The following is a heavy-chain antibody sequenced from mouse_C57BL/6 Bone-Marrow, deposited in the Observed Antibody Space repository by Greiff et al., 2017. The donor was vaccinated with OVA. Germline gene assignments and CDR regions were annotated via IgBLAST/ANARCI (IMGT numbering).Heavy chain of an antibody. CDR2: IDPSDSYT. CDR3: ARWGLRRDY. D-gene: IGHD2-4*01. V-gene: IGHV1-69*01. J-gene: IGHJ2*01. Sequence: QVHVKQPGAELVMPGASVKLSCKASGYTFTSYWMHWVKQRPGQGLEWIGEIDPSDSYTNYNQKFKGKSTLTVDKSSSTAYMQLSSLTSEDSAVYYCARWGLRRDYWGQGTTLTVSS. CDR1: GYTFTSYW.